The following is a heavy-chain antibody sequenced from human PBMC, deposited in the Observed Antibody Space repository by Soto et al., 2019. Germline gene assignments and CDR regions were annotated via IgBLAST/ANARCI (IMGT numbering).Heavy chain of an antibody. CDR1: GFTFSSYA. V-gene: IGHV3-23*01. D-gene: IGHD5-12*01. CDR2: ISGSGGST. CDR3: AKDSPSGSDGYNLGY. Sequence: GGALRLSCAASGFTFSSYALSWVRPAPGKGLEWVSAISGSGGSTYYADSVKGRFTISRDNSKNTLYLQMNSLRAEDTAVYYCAKDSPSGSDGYNLGYWGQGTLVTVSS. J-gene: IGHJ4*02.